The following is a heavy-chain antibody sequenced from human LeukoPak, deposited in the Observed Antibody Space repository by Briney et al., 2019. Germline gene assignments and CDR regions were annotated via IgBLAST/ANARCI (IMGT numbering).Heavy chain of an antibody. J-gene: IGHJ5*02. CDR1: GGSISSYY. CDR2: IYTSGST. V-gene: IGHV4-4*07. CDR3: ARTLTGNIVATDNWFDP. Sequence: SETLSLTCTVSGGSISSYYWSWIRQPAGKGLEWIGRIYTSGSTNYNPSLMSRVTMSVDTSKNQFSLKLSSVTAADTAVYYCARTLTGNIVATDNWFDPWGQGTLVTVSS. D-gene: IGHD5-12*01.